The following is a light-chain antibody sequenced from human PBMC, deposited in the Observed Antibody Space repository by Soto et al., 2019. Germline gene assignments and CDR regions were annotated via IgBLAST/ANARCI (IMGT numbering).Light chain of an antibody. CDR3: HQRSHWTRT. Sequence: EIVLTQSPATLSLSPGERATLACRASQSVSSYLAWYQQKPGQAPRLLIYDASNRATGIPARFSGSGSGTDFTLTISSLEPEDFAVYYCHQRSHWTRTFGQGTKVEIK. J-gene: IGKJ1*01. V-gene: IGKV3-11*01. CDR1: QSVSSY. CDR2: DAS.